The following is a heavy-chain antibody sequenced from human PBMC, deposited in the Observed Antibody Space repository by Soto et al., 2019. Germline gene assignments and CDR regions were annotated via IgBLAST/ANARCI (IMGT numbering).Heavy chain of an antibody. CDR2: IKEDGSEK. CDR3: ARDLGAPGRGSAVGYYYHYGMDV. Sequence: EVQLGESGGGLVQPGGSLRLSCAASEFTFSSYWMNWVRQAPGKGLEWGANIKEDGSEKYYVDSVKGRFTISRDNAKNSLYLQMNSLRGEDTAVYYCARDLGAPGRGSAVGYYYHYGMDVWGQGTTVTVSS. D-gene: IGHD2-2*01. V-gene: IGHV3-7*05. J-gene: IGHJ6*02. CDR1: EFTFSSYW.